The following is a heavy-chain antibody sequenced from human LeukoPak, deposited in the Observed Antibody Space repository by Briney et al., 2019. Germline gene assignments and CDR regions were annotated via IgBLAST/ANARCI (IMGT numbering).Heavy chain of an antibody. D-gene: IGHD3-10*01. Sequence: GGSLRLSCAASGFTFSSYAMHWVRQAPGKGLEWVAVISYDGSNKYYADSVKGRFTISRDNSKNTLYLQMNSLRAEDTAVYYCARAPPLEPGYYYYFDYWGQGTLVTVSS. CDR1: GFTFSSYA. J-gene: IGHJ4*02. CDR2: ISYDGSNK. V-gene: IGHV3-30*01. CDR3: ARAPPLEPGYYYYFDY.